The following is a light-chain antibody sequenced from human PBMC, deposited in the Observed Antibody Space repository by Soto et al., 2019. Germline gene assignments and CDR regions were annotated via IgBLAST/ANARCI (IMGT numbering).Light chain of an antibody. J-gene: IGLJ2*01. CDR3: SSYAGTNIDVV. CDR2: EVN. CDR1: SSDVGGYVY. Sequence: QSALTQPPSASGSPGQSVTISCTGTSSDVGGYVYVSWYQQYPGKAPKLTIYEVNKRTSGVPDRFSGSKSGNTASLTVSGLQAEDEADYYCSSYAGTNIDVVFGGGTKVTVL. V-gene: IGLV2-8*01.